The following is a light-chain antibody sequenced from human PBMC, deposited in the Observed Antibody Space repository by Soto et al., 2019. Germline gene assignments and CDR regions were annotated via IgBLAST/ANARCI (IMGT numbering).Light chain of an antibody. J-gene: IGKJ3*01. V-gene: IGKV4-1*01. CDR3: QQYYNTPFT. CDR2: WAS. CDR1: RSVLYSSNNKNY. Sequence: DIVMTQSPDSLAVSLGERATINCKSSRSVLYSSNNKNYLAWYQQNPGQPPKLLIYWASTRESGVPDRFSGSGSGTDFTLTINSLQAEDVAVYYCQQYYNTPFTFGPGTKVYIK.